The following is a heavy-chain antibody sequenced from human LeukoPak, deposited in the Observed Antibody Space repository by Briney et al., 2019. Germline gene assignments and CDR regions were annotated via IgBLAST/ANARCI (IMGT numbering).Heavy chain of an antibody. V-gene: IGHV4-31*03. CDR1: GGSISSGGYY. D-gene: IGHD3-22*01. CDR2: IYYSGST. J-gene: IGHJ4*02. Sequence: PSQTLSLTCTVSGGSISSGGYYWSWIRQHPGKGLEWIGYIYYSGSTYYNPSLKSRVTISVDTSKNQFSLKLSSVTAADTPVYYCARLADYYDSSGYSYYFDYWGQGTLVTVSS. CDR3: ARLADYYDSSGYSYYFDY.